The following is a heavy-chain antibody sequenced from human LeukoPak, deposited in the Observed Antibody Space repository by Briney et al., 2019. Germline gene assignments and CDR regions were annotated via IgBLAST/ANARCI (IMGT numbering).Heavy chain of an antibody. J-gene: IGHJ5*02. CDR1: GGTFSSYA. CDR3: ARGSCSGGSCYSNWFDP. Sequence: SVKVSCKASGGTFSSYAISWVRQAPGQGLEWMGGIIPIFGTANYAQKFQGRVTITTDESTSTAYMELSSLRSEDTAVYHCARGSCSGGSCYSNWFDPWGQGTLVTVSS. D-gene: IGHD2-15*01. CDR2: IIPIFGTA. V-gene: IGHV1-69*05.